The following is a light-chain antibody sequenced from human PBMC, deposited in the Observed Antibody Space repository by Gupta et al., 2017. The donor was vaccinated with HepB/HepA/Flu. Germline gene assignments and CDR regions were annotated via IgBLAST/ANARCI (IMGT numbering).Light chain of an antibody. Sequence: DMQMLHSPSSGSASVGGRITITCRVSQGISRWLAWYQQKPGQAPKLLIYAASSLHSGAPSRFSGSGSGTDFTLTISSLQPEDFATYYCLQAKSFPLTFGGGTKVEI. CDR2: AAS. J-gene: IGKJ4*01. CDR1: QGISRW. CDR3: LQAKSFPLT. V-gene: IGKV1D-12*01.